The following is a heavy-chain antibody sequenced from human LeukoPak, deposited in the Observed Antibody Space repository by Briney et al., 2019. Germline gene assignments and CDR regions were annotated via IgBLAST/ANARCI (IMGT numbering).Heavy chain of an antibody. V-gene: IGHV3-23*01. D-gene: IGHD6-6*01. CDR2: ISGNGGST. J-gene: IGHJ4*02. CDR1: GFTFSSYA. CDR3: AKPCIAARPYYFDY. Sequence: GGSLRLSCAASGFTFSSYAMSWVRQTPGKGLEWVSTISGNGGSTYYADSVKGRFTISRDNPKNTLYLQMSSLRAEDTAVYYCAKPCIAARPYYFDYWGQGTLVTVSS.